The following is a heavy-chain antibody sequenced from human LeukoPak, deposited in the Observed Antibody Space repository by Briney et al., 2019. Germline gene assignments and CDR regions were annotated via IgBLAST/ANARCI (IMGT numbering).Heavy chain of an antibody. Sequence: GGSLRLSCAASGFTFINYAMTWVRQAPGKGLEWVSYISSGSSYTNYADSVKGRFTISRDNAKNSLYLQMNSLRAEDTAVYYCARLRVDYGGNFFDLWGRGTLVTVSS. CDR1: GFTFINYA. J-gene: IGHJ2*01. CDR2: ISSGSSYT. V-gene: IGHV3-11*03. CDR3: ARLRVDYGGNFFDL. D-gene: IGHD4-23*01.